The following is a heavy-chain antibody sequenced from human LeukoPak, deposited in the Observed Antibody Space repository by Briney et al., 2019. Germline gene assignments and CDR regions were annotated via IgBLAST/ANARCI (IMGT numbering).Heavy chain of an antibody. CDR3: ARRYYDSSGYCTAVDY. J-gene: IGHJ4*02. Sequence: ASVKVSCKASGYTFTGDYMHWVRQAPGQGLEWMGWINSNSGGTNYAQKFQGRVTMTRDTSISTAYMGLSRLRADDTAVYYSARRYYDSSGYCTAVDYWGQGTLVTVSS. CDR2: INSNSGGT. D-gene: IGHD3-22*01. V-gene: IGHV1-2*02. CDR1: GYTFTGDY.